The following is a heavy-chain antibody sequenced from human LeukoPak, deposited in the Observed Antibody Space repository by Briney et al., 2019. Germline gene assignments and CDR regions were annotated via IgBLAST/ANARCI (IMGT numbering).Heavy chain of an antibody. CDR1: GFSLSTSGMG. CDR3: THRQYSSLGDY. CDR2: IYWDDDK. Sequence: SGPTLVKPTQTLTLTCTFSGFSLSTSGMGGGWIRQPPGKALEWLALIYWDDDKRYSPSLKSRLTSTKDTSKNPVVLTLTNMDPVDTATYYCTHRQYSSLGDYWGQGTLVTVSS. V-gene: IGHV2-5*02. J-gene: IGHJ4*02. D-gene: IGHD2/OR15-2a*01.